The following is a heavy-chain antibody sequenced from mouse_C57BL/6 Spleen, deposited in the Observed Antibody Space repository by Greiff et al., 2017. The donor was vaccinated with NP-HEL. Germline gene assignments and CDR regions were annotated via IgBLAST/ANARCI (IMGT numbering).Heavy chain of an antibody. CDR3: TTGYAMDY. CDR2: IDPENGDT. Sequence: EVQLQESGAELVRPWASVKLSCTASGFNIKDDYMHWVKQRPEQGLEWIGWIDPENGDTEYASKFQGKATITADTSSNTAYLQLSSLTSEDTAVYYCTTGYAMDYWGQGTSVTVSS. CDR1: GFNIKDDY. V-gene: IGHV14-4*01. J-gene: IGHJ4*01.